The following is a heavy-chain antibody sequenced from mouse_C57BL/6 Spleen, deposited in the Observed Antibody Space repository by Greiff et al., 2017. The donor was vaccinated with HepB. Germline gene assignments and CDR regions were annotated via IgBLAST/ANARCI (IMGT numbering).Heavy chain of an antibody. CDR3: ARSPLLLRSGNIDV. J-gene: IGHJ1*03. D-gene: IGHD1-1*01. CDR2: IGYGSGST. Sequence: QVQLQQSGAELVKPGASVKISCKASGYTFTDYYINWVKQRPGQGLEWIGKIGYGSGSTYYNEKFKGKATLTADKSSSTAYMQLSSLTSEDSAVYFCARSPLLLRSGNIDVWGTGTTVTVSS. V-gene: IGHV1-77*01. CDR1: GYTFTDYY.